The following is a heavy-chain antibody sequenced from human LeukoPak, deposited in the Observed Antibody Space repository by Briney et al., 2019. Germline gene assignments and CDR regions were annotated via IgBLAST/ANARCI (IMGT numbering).Heavy chain of an antibody. CDR2: ISPNSGGT. J-gene: IGHJ6*02. Sequence: ASVMIYCKASGYTFTGCYMHCMRQAPGQGLEWMGWISPNSGGTNYAQKFQGWVTMTRDTSISTAYMELSRLRSDDTAVYYCARDSCSGGSCYYYGMDVWGQGTTVTVSS. D-gene: IGHD2-15*01. CDR1: GYTFTGCY. CDR3: ARDSCSGGSCYYYGMDV. V-gene: IGHV1-2*04.